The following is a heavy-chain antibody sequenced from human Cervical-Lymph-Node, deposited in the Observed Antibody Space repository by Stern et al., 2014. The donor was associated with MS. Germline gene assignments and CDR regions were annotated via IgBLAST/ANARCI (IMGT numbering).Heavy chain of an antibody. Sequence: DVQLVESGAEVKKPGESLKISCVATGYAFSTYWMGWVRQQPGKGLECIGLIYPGDSDPRYSPSFQGRVTISTDTSINPAYLQWSSLKASDTAMYYCARQTFYDSSGYDDAFDIWGPGTLVTVSS. V-gene: IGHV5-51*01. CDR1: GYAFSTYW. D-gene: IGHD3-22*01. CDR3: ARQTFYDSSGYDDAFDI. J-gene: IGHJ3*02. CDR2: IYPGDSDP.